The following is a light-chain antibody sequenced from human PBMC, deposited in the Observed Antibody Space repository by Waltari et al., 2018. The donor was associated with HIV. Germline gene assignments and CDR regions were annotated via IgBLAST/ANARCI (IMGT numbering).Light chain of an antibody. J-gene: IGKJ1*01. CDR2: KAS. V-gene: IGKV1-5*03. CDR1: QSIKAW. Sequence: EIQMTQSPSTLSAFVGDRVTITCRASQSIKAWLAWYQQKPGKAPKLLIYKASTLEIGVPSRFSGSGSGTDFTLTFSSLQPDDFATYYCQQYNNYPWTFGQGTKVEI. CDR3: QQYNNYPWT.